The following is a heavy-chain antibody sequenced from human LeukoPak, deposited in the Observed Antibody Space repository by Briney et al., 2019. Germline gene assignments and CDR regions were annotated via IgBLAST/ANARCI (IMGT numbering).Heavy chain of an antibody. D-gene: IGHD3-3*02. J-gene: IGHJ4*02. CDR1: GFTFADYA. CDR3: AKAKAPIYYFDY. Sequence: GGSLRLSCAASGFTFADYAMHWVRQAPGKGLEWVSLTSGDGGSTYYADSVKGRFTISRDNSKNSLYLQMNNLRTDNTAFYYCAKAKAPIYYFDYWGQGTLVTVSS. CDR2: TSGDGGST. V-gene: IGHV3-43*02.